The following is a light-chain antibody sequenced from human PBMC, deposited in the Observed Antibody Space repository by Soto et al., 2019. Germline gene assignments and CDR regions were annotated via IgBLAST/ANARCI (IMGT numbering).Light chain of an antibody. CDR2: YNN. J-gene: IGLJ1*01. Sequence: QSVLTQPPSASETPGQTVSISCSGSNSNIGSNTVNWYQHLPGTAPKLLIYYNNQRPSGVPDRFSGSKSGTSASLAISGLQSEDESDYYCAAWDDTLRRYVFGTGTKVTVL. CDR1: NSNIGSNT. V-gene: IGLV1-44*01. CDR3: AAWDDTLRRYV.